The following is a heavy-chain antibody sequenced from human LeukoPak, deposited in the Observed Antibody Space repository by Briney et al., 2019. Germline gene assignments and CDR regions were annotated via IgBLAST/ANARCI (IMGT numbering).Heavy chain of an antibody. CDR1: GFTFPNAW. CDR3: TTGLVRYFDRVRDY. Sequence: PRGSLRLSCSASGFTFPNAWMTWVRQAPGKGMEWVGLIKSKTDGGTAHYAAPVKGRFTISRDDSKDTLYLQMHSLKTEDTALYYCTTGLVRYFDRVRDYWGQGTLVTVSS. J-gene: IGHJ4*02. CDR2: IKSKTDGGTA. V-gene: IGHV3-15*01. D-gene: IGHD3-9*01.